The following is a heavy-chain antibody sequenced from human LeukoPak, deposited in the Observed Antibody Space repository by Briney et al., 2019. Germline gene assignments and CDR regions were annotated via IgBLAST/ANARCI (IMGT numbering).Heavy chain of an antibody. V-gene: IGHV3-20*04. CDR3: TRDETGIDY. J-gene: IGHJ4*02. Sequence: TGGSLRLSCAASGFIFDGFGMTWVRQAPGKGLEWVSSINWNGDITPYADSVKGRFTISRDNAKNALYLQMNSLRPEDTALYFCTRDETGIDYWGQGTLVTVSS. D-gene: IGHD1-1*01. CDR2: INWNGDIT. CDR1: GFIFDGFG.